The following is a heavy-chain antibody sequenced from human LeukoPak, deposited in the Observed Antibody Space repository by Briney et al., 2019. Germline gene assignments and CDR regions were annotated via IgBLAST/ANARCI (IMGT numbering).Heavy chain of an antibody. V-gene: IGHV3-23*01. CDR1: GFTLSSYA. CDR3: AKGVVVVAATRVSGDDAFDI. CDR2: ISGSGGST. Sequence: PGGSLRLPCAASGFTLSSYAMSWVRQAPGKGLEWVSAISGSGGSTYYADSVKGRFTISRDNSKNTLYLQMNSLRAEDTAVYYCAKGVVVVAATRVSGDDAFDIWGQGTMVTVSS. D-gene: IGHD2-15*01. J-gene: IGHJ3*02.